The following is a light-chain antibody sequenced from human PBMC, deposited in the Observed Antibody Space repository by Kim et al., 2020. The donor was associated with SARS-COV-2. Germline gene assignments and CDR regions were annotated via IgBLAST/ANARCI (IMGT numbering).Light chain of an antibody. CDR1: SSDIGGYEY. CDR3: FSYTSSGTYV. CDR2: DVR. V-gene: IGLV2-14*03. J-gene: IGLJ1*01. Sequence: GQSITISCTGTSSDIGGYEYVSWYQQHPGKAPKLIIYDVRDRPSGISNRFSGSKSGNTASLLISSLQAGDEADYYCFSYTSSGTYVFGSATKVTVL.